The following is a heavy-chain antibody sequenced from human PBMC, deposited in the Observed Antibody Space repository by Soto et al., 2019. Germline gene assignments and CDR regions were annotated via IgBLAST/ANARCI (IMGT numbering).Heavy chain of an antibody. CDR3: AKEACSGGSCYRWY. CDR1: GFTFSSYG. Sequence: GGSLRLSCAASGFTFSSYGMHWVRQAPGKGLEWVAVISYDGSNKYYADSVKGRFTISRDNSKNTLYLQMNSLRAEDTAVYYCAKEACSGGSCYRWYWGQGTLVTVSS. J-gene: IGHJ4*02. V-gene: IGHV3-30*18. CDR2: ISYDGSNK. D-gene: IGHD2-15*01.